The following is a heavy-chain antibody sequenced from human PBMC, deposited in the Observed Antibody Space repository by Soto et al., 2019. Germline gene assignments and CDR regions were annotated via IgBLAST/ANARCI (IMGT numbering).Heavy chain of an antibody. Sequence: QVQLVQSGAEVKKPGSSVKVSCKASGGTFSSYAISWVRQAPGQGLEWMGGIIPIFGTANYAQKLQGRVTITADESTSTAYMELSSLRSEDTAVYYCARDYDDGSGSYRNWFDPWGQGTLVTVSS. J-gene: IGHJ5*02. CDR2: IIPIFGTA. D-gene: IGHD3-10*01. V-gene: IGHV1-69*12. CDR3: ARDYDDGSGSYRNWFDP. CDR1: GGTFSSYA.